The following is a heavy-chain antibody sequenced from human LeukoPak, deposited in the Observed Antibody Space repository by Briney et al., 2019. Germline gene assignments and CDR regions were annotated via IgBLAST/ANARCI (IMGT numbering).Heavy chain of an antibody. CDR1: GFTFTNYD. V-gene: IGHV3-13*04. D-gene: IGHD5-18*01. Sequence: GGSLRLSCAASGFTFTNYDMHWVRQATGKGLEWVSAIGTAGDTYYSGSVRGRFTVSRENAKNSLDLQMNSLTAGDTAVYYCARGANTLFDYRGQGILVTVSS. CDR3: ARGANTLFDY. J-gene: IGHJ4*02. CDR2: IGTAGDT.